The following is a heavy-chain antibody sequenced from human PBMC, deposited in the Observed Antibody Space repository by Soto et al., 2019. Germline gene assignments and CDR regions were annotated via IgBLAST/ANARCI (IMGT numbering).Heavy chain of an antibody. CDR2: IIPIFGTA. CDR3: ARAYCSSTSCYRGGADY. D-gene: IGHD2-2*02. J-gene: IGHJ4*02. Sequence: QVQLVQSGAEVKKPGSSVKVSCKASGGTFSSYAISWVRQAPGQGLEWMGGIIPIFGTANYAQKFQGRVTITAAKSTSTAYMELSSLRSEDTAVYYCARAYCSSTSCYRGGADYWGKGTLVTVSS. CDR1: GGTFSSYA. V-gene: IGHV1-69*06.